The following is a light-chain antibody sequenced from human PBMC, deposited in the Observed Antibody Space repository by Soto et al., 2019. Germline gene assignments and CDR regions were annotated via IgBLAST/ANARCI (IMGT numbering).Light chain of an antibody. CDR1: QSVTTD. CDR2: RAS. J-gene: IGKJ1*01. Sequence: EILMTQSPATLSVSPGESATLSCRASQSVTTDLAWYQQKPGQAPRLLIYRASARAAGIPARFSGSGSGTEFTLTISSLEPEDFAVYYCQQRSSWPPWTFGQGTKV. V-gene: IGKV3-11*01. CDR3: QQRSSWPPWT.